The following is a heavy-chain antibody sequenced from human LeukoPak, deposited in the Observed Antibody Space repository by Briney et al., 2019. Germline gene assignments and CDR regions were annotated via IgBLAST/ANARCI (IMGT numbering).Heavy chain of an antibody. CDR3: ARWQAGDY. Sequence: GGSLRLSCAASGFTFSSYAMHWVRQAPGKGLEWVAVISYDGSNKYYADSVKGRFTISRDNSKNTLYLQMNSLRAEDTAVYYCARWQAGDYWGQGTLVTVSS. V-gene: IGHV3-30-3*01. CDR1: GFTFSSYA. CDR2: ISYDGSNK. J-gene: IGHJ4*02.